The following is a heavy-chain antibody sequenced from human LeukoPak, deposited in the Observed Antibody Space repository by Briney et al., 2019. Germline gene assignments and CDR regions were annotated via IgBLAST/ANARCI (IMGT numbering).Heavy chain of an antibody. D-gene: IGHD3-3*01. V-gene: IGHV3-23*01. CDR3: AKESSYYDFWSGYYSDY. CDR2: ISGSGGST. J-gene: IGHJ4*02. Sequence: PGGSLRLSCAASGFTFSSYAMSWVRQAPGKGLEWVSAISGSGGSTYYADSVKGRFTISRDNSKNTLYLQMNSLRPEDTAVYYCAKESSYYDFWSGYYSDYWGQGTLVTVSS. CDR1: GFTFSSYA.